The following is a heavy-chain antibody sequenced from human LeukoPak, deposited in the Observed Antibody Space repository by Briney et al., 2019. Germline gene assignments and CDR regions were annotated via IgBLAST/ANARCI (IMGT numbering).Heavy chain of an antibody. CDR3: TTEDYGDYVPDY. D-gene: IGHD4-17*01. V-gene: IGHV3-15*01. Sequence: GGSLRLSCAASGFTFSKAWMSWVRQAPGKGLEWVGQIKSKTDGGTTDYAAPVKGRFTISRDDSKNSLYLLMDSLKTEDTAVYYCTTEDYGDYVPDYWGQGTLVTVSS. CDR2: IKSKTDGGTT. J-gene: IGHJ4*02. CDR1: GFTFSKAW.